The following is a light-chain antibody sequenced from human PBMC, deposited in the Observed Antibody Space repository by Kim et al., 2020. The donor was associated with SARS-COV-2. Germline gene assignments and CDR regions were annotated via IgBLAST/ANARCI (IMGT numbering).Light chain of an antibody. CDR2: GKN. CDR1: SLRSYY. V-gene: IGLV3-19*01. CDR3: NSRDSSDNVV. J-gene: IGLJ2*01. Sequence: SSALTQDPAVSVALGQTVRITCQGDSLRSYYATWYQQKPGQAPIIVIYGKNIRPSGIPDRFSGSSSGNTASLTITGTQAGDEADYYCNSRDSSDNVVFGG.